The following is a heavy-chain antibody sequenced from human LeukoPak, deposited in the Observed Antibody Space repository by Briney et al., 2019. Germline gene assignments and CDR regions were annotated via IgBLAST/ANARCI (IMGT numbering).Heavy chain of an antibody. V-gene: IGHV5-51*01. D-gene: IGHD2-21*02. J-gene: IGHJ4*02. Sequence: GESLKISCKVSGFSFTNYRIGWVRQMPGKGLEWMGIIYPAGSDARYSPSFQGQVTISADESIYTAYLQWNSLKASDTATYYCARRSVTASYTYFDYWGQGTLVTVSS. CDR1: GFSFTNYR. CDR2: IYPAGSDA. CDR3: ARRSVTASYTYFDY.